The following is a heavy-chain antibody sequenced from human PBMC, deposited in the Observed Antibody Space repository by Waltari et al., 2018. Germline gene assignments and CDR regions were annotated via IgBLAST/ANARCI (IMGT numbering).Heavy chain of an antibody. Sequence: VHLVQSGAEVKRPGATVKISCKASGYTFTEYYLHWVRQAPGKGFEWMGHVDPEDGDTEMSDKIQGRVAMTADTSTETAYIEVRSLTSDDMAVYYCATKMSDQWLREWGQGTLVTVSS. CDR2: VDPEDGDT. J-gene: IGHJ1*01. D-gene: IGHD6-19*01. CDR1: GYTFTEYY. CDR3: ATKMSDQWLRE. V-gene: IGHV1-69-2*01.